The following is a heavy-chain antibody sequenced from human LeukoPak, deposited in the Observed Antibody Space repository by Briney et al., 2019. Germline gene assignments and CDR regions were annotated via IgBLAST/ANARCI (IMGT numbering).Heavy chain of an antibody. V-gene: IGHV1-2*02. D-gene: IGHD3-9*01. J-gene: IGHJ4*02. CDR2: INPNSGGT. CDR3: ARGYDILTGYVY. Sequence: ASVKVSCKASGYTFTVYYMHWVRQGPGQGLEWMGWINPNSGGTNYAQKFQGRVTMTRDTSISTAYMELSRLRSDDTAVYYCARGYDILTGYVYWGQGTLVTVSS. CDR1: GYTFTVYY.